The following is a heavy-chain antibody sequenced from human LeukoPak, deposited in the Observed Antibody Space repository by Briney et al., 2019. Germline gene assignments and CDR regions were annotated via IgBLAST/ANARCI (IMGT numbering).Heavy chain of an antibody. V-gene: IGHV3-30-3*01. D-gene: IGHD3-10*01. CDR2: ISYDGSNK. Sequence: GGSLRLSCAASGFTFSSYAMHWVRQAPGKGLEWVAVISYDGSNKYYADSVKGRFTISRDNSKNTLYLQMNSLRAEDTAVYYCARDLMGFGELLWNWFDPWGQGTLVTVSS. CDR1: GFTFSSYA. CDR3: ARDLMGFGELLWNWFDP. J-gene: IGHJ5*02.